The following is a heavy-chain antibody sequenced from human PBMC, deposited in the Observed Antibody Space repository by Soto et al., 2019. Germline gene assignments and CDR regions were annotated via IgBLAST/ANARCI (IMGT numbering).Heavy chain of an antibody. CDR3: AAGQAGIAAANTHPWFDP. V-gene: IGHV3-30-3*01. J-gene: IGHJ5*02. Sequence: GGSLRLSCAASGFTFSSYAMHWVRQAPGKGLEWVAVISYDGSNKYYADFVKGRFITSRATNRNTSHLQMNSPSAEDTALYYCAAGQAGIAAANTHPWFDPWGQGTQVTVSS. D-gene: IGHD6-13*01. CDR2: ISYDGSNK. CDR1: GFTFSSYA.